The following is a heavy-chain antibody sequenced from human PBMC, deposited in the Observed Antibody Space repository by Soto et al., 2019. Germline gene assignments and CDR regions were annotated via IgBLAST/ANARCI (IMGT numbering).Heavy chain of an antibody. Sequence: QVQLVESGGGVVQPGRSLRLSCAASGFTFSSYGMHWVRQAPGKGLEWVAVIWYDGSNKYYADSVKGRFTISRDNSKNTLYLQMNSLRAEDTAVYCCARDSDRGYSYGSFFDYWGQGTLVTVSS. CDR3: ARDSDRGYSYGSFFDY. CDR2: IWYDGSNK. J-gene: IGHJ4*02. V-gene: IGHV3-33*01. D-gene: IGHD5-18*01. CDR1: GFTFSSYG.